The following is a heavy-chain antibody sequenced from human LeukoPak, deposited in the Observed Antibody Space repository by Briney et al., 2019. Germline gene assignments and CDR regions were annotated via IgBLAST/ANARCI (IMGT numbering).Heavy chain of an antibody. J-gene: IGHJ6*02. CDR3: AKAKGPIRPRGVWFGEFIHYYGMDV. V-gene: IGHV3-30*18. CDR2: ISYDGSNK. D-gene: IGHD3-10*01. CDR1: GFTFSSYG. Sequence: PGGSLRLSCAASGFTFSSYGMHWVRQAPGKGLEWVAVISYDGSNKYYADSVKGRFTISRDNSKNTLYLQMNSLRAEDTAVYYCAKAKGPIRPRGVWFGEFIHYYGMDVWGQGTTVTVSS.